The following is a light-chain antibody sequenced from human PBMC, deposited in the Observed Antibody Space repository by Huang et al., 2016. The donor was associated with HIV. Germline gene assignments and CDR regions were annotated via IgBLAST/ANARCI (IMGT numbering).Light chain of an antibody. CDR1: QSVSSY. Sequence: EIVLTQSPATLSLSPGERATLSCRDSQSVSSYLAWYQQRPGQAPRLLIYDASNRATVIPARFSGSGSGTDFTHTISSLEPEDFAVYYCQQRSNWPPLTFGGGTKVEIK. J-gene: IGKJ4*01. V-gene: IGKV3-11*01. CDR2: DAS. CDR3: QQRSNWPPLT.